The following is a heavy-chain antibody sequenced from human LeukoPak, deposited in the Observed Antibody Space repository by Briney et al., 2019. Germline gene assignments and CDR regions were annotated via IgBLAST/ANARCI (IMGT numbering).Heavy chain of an antibody. CDR2: INPTGGYT. CDR3: ARGGGGSGSKRAGNWFDP. CDR1: GYTFTSYY. Sequence: GASVKVSCKASGYTFTSYYMHWVRQAPGQGLEWMGIINPTGGYTSYAQKFQGRVTMTRDTSTSTVYMELSSLRSEDTAVYYCARGGGGSGSKRAGNWFDPWGQGTLVTVSS. V-gene: IGHV1-46*01. J-gene: IGHJ5*02. D-gene: IGHD1-26*01.